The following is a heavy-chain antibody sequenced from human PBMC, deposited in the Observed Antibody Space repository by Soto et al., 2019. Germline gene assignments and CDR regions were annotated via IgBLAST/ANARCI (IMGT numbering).Heavy chain of an antibody. J-gene: IGHJ4*02. Sequence: QVQLQQWGAGLLKPPETLSLNCAVTGGSLSGYYWSWIRQPPGKGLEWIGEVKDGGHTNYSPSLRGRVTISSDTSNNQFSLRLNSVTAADTGVYYCARGQEGVVATHWDQGSLVTVSS. V-gene: IGHV4-34*01. CDR2: VKDGGHT. D-gene: IGHD5-12*01. CDR1: GGSLSGYY. CDR3: ARGQEGVVATH.